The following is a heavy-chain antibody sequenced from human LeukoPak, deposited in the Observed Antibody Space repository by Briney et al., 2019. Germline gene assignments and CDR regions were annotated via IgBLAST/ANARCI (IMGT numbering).Heavy chain of an antibody. CDR3: ARQKRRGYMDV. CDR1: GGSISSGSYY. V-gene: IGHV4-61*02. CDR2: IYTSGST. Sequence: PSETLSLTCTVSGGSISSGSYYWSWIRQPAGKGLEWIGRIYTSGSTNYNPSLKSRVTISVDTSKNQFSLKLSSVTAADTAVYYCARQKRRGYMDVWGKGTTVTVSS. J-gene: IGHJ6*03.